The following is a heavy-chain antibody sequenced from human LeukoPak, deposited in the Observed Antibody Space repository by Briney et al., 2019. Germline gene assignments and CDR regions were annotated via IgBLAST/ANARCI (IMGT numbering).Heavy chain of an antibody. J-gene: IGHJ4*02. Sequence: SETLSLTCTVSGVSISSSSYFGGCIRQPPGKALEWIGSISYSGSTYYNPSLKSRVTISVDTSRNQFSLNLSSVTAADTAVYYCARRRQQLVVDYRGQGTLVTVSS. V-gene: IGHV4-39*01. CDR3: ARRRQQLVVDY. CDR1: GVSISSSSYF. CDR2: ISYSGST. D-gene: IGHD6-13*01.